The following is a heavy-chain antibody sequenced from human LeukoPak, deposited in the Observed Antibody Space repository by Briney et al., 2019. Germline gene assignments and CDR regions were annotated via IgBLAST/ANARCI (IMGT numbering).Heavy chain of an antibody. CDR1: GGTFNSYA. CDR2: IIPNFGTA. CDR3: ASQGEYSSSSGWFDP. Sequence: GASVKVSCKASGGTFNSYAISGLRQAPAQGLEWMGGIIPNFGTANYAQKFQGIVTITTDESTNTAYMELSSLKSEDTAVYYCASQGEYSSSSGWFDPWGQGTLVTVSS. V-gene: IGHV1-69*05. J-gene: IGHJ5*02. D-gene: IGHD6-6*01.